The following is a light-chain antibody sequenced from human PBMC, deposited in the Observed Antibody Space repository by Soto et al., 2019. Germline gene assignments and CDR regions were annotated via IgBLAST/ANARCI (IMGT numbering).Light chain of an antibody. CDR2: DAS. CDR3: QQYNSYSPT. J-gene: IGKJ1*01. Sequence: DIQVTQSPSTLSASVGDRVTITCRASQSISIWLAWYQQKSGKAPKLLIYDASSLESGVPSRFSGSGSGTEFTLTISSLQPDDFATYYCQQYNSYSPTFGQGTKVDI. V-gene: IGKV1-5*01. CDR1: QSISIW.